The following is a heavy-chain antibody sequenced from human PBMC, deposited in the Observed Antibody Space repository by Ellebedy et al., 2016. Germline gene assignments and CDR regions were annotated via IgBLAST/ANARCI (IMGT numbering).Heavy chain of an antibody. V-gene: IGHV4-59*01. Sequence: SETLSLTXTVSDGSISSYYWSWIRQPPGKGLEWIGYIYYSGSTNYNPSLKSRVTISVDTSKNQFSLKLSSVTAADTAVYYCARAPRSCIPYRDCFQYWYFDLWGRGTLVTVSS. CDR2: IYYSGST. D-gene: IGHD2-21*02. CDR1: DGSISSYY. CDR3: ARAPRSCIPYRDCFQYWYFDL. J-gene: IGHJ2*01.